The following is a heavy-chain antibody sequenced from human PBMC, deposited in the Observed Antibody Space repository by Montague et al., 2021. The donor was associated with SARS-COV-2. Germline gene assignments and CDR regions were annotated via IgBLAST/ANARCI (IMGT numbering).Heavy chain of an antibody. CDR1: GFSIGSGDY. CDR2: IYHSGTT. CDR3: VREKAGGLRNVFDI. V-gene: IGHV4-38-2*02. Sequence: SETRSLTCTVSGFSIGSGDYWGWIRQPPGKGLEWIGSIYHSGTTXYNPSLQSRLTMSIDTSTNQVSLMLTSVTAADTAVFFCVREKAGGLRNVFDIWGQGTTVTVSS. J-gene: IGHJ3*02.